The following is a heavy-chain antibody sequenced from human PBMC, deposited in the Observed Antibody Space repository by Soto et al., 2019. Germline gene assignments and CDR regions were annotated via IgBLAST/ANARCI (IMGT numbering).Heavy chain of an antibody. Sequence: QVQLQESGPGLVKSSETLSLTCSVSGGSISSFYWSWIRQPPGKGLEWIGYFYYSGGANYNPSLKGRVTISADTSKNQFSVSLNSVTAADTAVYFCARLVVVMNDWYFDLWGRGTLVTVAS. CDR1: GGSISSFY. J-gene: IGHJ2*01. CDR3: ARLVVVMNDWYFDL. CDR2: FYYSGGA. V-gene: IGHV4-59*01. D-gene: IGHD3-22*01.